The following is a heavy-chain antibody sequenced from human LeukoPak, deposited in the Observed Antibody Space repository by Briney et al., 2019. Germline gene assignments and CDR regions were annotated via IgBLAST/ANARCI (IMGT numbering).Heavy chain of an antibody. CDR3: ARDLGSIVGAFDY. D-gene: IGHD1-26*01. V-gene: IGHV1-18*01. CDR1: GCTFTSYG. J-gene: IGHJ4*02. CDR2: ISGYNDNT. Sequence: EASVKVSCKASGCTFTSYGISWVRQAPGQGLEWMGWISGYNDNTNYAQSLQGRVTMTTDTSTTTGYMELRSLRFDDTAVYYCARDLGSIVGAFDYWGQGTLVTVSS.